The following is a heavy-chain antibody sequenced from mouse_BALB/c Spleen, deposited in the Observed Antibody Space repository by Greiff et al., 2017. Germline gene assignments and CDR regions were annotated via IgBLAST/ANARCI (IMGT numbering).Heavy chain of an antibody. CDR3: TITNYAMDY. CDR2: IDPETGGT. CDR1: GYTFTDYE. V-gene: IGHV1-15*01. Sequence: VQLQQSGAELVRPGASVTLSCKASGYTFTDYEMHWVKQTPVHGLEWIGAIDPETGGTAYNQKFKGKATLTADKSSSTAYMELRSLTSEDSAVYYCTITNYAMDYWGQGTSVTVSS. J-gene: IGHJ4*01.